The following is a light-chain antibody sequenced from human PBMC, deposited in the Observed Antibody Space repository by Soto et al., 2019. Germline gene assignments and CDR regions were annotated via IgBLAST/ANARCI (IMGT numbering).Light chain of an antibody. CDR2: GAS. J-gene: IGKJ1*01. CDR1: QSVSSTY. Sequence: EIVLTQSPDTLSLFPGERATLSCRASQSVSSTYLAWYQQKLGPAPRLLIVGASSRATGIPDRFSGSGSGTDFTLTISRLEPEDFAVYYCQRYGSSRWTFGQGTKLEIK. V-gene: IGKV3-20*01. CDR3: QRYGSSRWT.